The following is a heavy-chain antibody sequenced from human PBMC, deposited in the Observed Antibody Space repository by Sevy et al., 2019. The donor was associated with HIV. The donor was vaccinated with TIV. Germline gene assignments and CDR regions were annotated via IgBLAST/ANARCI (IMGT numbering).Heavy chain of an antibody. CDR1: GDSVSSNSAA. Sequence: QSQTLSLTCAISGDSVSSNSAAWNWIRQSPSRGLEWLGRTYYRSKWYNDYAVSVKSRITINPDTSKSQFSLQLNSVTPEDTAVYYCARDSSRLGAPGYYGMDVWGQGTTVTVSS. CDR2: TYYRSKWYN. D-gene: IGHD3-16*01. J-gene: IGHJ6*02. CDR3: ARDSSRLGAPGYYGMDV. V-gene: IGHV6-1*01.